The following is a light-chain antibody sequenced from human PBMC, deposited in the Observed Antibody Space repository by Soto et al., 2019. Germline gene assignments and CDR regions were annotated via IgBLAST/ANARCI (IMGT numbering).Light chain of an antibody. CDR2: DAS. CDR1: QSVSSY. CDR3: QQRSNWPPGMYT. V-gene: IGKV3-11*01. Sequence: EIVLTQSPATLSLSPGERATLSCRASQSVSSYLAWYQQKPGQAPRLLIYDASNRATGIPARFSGSGSGTDFTLTIISLEPEHFVVYYCQQRSNWPPGMYTFCQGTKLEIK. J-gene: IGKJ2*01.